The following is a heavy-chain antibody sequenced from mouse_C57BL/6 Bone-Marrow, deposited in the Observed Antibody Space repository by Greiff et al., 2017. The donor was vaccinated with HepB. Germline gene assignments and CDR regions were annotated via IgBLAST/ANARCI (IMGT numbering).Heavy chain of an antibody. CDR2: IDPSDSYT. V-gene: IGHV1-50*01. D-gene: IGHD1-1*01. CDR3: AVDCYGYYFDY. Sequence: VQLQQPGAELVKPGASVKLSCKASGYTFTSYWMQWVKQRPGQGLEWIGEIDPSDSYTNYNQKFKGKATLTVDTSSSTAYMQHSSLTSEASAVSYCAVDCYGYYFDYWGQGTTLTVSS. J-gene: IGHJ2*01. CDR1: GYTFTSYW.